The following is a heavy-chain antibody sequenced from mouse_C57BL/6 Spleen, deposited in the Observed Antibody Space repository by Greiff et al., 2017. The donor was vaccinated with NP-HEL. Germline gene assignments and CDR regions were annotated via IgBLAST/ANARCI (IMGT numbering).Heavy chain of an antibody. V-gene: IGHV5-9*01. Sequence: DVHLVESGGGLVKPGGCLKLSCAASGFTFSSYTMSWVRQTPEKRLEWVATISGGGGNTYYPDSVKGRFTISRDNAKTTLYLQMSSLRSEDTALYYCARQYYGSSYGRYFDYWGQGTTLTVSS. CDR3: ARQYYGSSYGRYFDY. D-gene: IGHD1-1*01. J-gene: IGHJ2*01. CDR2: ISGGGGNT. CDR1: GFTFSSYT.